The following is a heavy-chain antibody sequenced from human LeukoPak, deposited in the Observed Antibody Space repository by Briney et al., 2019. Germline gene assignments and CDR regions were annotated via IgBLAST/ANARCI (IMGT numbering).Heavy chain of an antibody. CDR1: GFTFSDYY. CDR3: ATAKVVSAAYFDY. Sequence: GGSLRLSCAASGFTFSDYYMSWIRQAPGKGLEWVSYISSSGSTIYYADSVKGRFTISRDNSKNTLHLQMNSLRAEDTALYYCATAKVVSAAYFDYWGQGTLVTVSS. V-gene: IGHV3-11*01. J-gene: IGHJ4*02. CDR2: ISSSGSTI. D-gene: IGHD2-2*01.